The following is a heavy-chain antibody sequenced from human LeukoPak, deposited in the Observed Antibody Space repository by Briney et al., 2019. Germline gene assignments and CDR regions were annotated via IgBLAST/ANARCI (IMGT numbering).Heavy chain of an antibody. CDR3: ARGGRGYYYYYMDV. V-gene: IGHV1-8*01. D-gene: IGHD1-26*01. CDR1: GYTFTSYD. J-gene: IGHJ6*03. Sequence: ASVKVSCKASGYTFTSYDINWVRQATGQGLEWMGWMNPNSGNTGYAQKFQGRVSMTRNTSISTAYMELSSLRSEDTAVYYCARGGRGYYYYYMDVWGKGTTVTVSS. CDR2: MNPNSGNT.